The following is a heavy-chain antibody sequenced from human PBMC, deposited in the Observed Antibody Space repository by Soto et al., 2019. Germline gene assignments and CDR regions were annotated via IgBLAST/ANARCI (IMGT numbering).Heavy chain of an antibody. D-gene: IGHD3-10*02. Sequence: PGKGLEWMGIIYPGDSDTRYSPSFQGQVTISADKSISTAYLQWSSLKASDTAMYYCARHGFIQAEDGIRYVRSVSAFLLNRSSDL. CDR3: ARHGFIQAEDGIRYVRSVSAFLLNRSSDL. J-gene: IGHJ2*01. CDR2: IYPGDSDT. V-gene: IGHV5-51*01.